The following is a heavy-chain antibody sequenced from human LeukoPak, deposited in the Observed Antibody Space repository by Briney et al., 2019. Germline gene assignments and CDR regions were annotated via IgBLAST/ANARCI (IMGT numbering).Heavy chain of an antibody. CDR2: TYYRSKWFY. J-gene: IGHJ4*02. Sequence: SQTLSLTCAISGDSVSSNSAAWNWIRQSPSGGLEWLGRTYYRSKWFYDYALFVKSRITINPDTSKNQFSLHLKSVTPEDTAVYYCVRDGEGGLDYFDYWGRGTLVTVSS. V-gene: IGHV6-1*01. CDR3: VRDGEGGLDYFDY. D-gene: IGHD3-16*01. CDR1: GDSVSSNSAA.